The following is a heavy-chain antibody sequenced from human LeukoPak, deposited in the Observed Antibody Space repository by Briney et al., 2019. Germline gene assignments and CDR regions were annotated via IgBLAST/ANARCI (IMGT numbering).Heavy chain of an antibody. CDR2: INSDGSST. CDR3: AYGSGSFDY. J-gene: IGHJ4*02. CDR1: GFTFSSYW. Sequence: PGGSLRLSCAASGFTFSSYWMHWVRQAPGKGLVWVSRINSDGSSTSYADSVKGRFTISRDNSKNTLYLQMNSLRAEDTALYYCAYGSGSFDYWGQGTLVTVSS. D-gene: IGHD3-10*01. V-gene: IGHV3-74*01.